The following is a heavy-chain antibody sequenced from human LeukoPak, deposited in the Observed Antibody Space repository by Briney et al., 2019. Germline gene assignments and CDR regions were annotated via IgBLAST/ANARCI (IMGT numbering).Heavy chain of an antibody. V-gene: IGHV4-39*01. J-gene: IGHJ4*02. CDR2: IYYSGST. CDR3: ARQEYSSSSFDS. Sequence: PSETLSLTCTVSGGSISSSSYSWSWIRQPPGKGLEWIASIYYSGSTYYKPSLNSRVTMSVDTSKNQFSLKLTSVTAADTANYFCARQEYSSSSFDSWGQGTPVTVSS. D-gene: IGHD6-6*01. CDR1: GGSISSSSYS.